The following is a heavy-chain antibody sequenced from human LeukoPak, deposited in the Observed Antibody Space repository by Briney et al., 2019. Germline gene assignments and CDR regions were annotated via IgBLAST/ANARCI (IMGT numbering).Heavy chain of an antibody. V-gene: IGHV4-34*01. CDR1: GVSFSGYY. CDR3: ARGLREMATLRPPYYMDV. CDR2: IKHSGST. D-gene: IGHD5-24*01. J-gene: IGHJ6*03. Sequence: SETLSLTCAVYGVSFSGYYRSWVRQPPGKGLEWVGEIKHSGSTNYNAYLKRRVTISVETSKNQFSLKLSSVTAADTAVYYCARGLREMATLRPPYYMDVCGKGTTVTVSS.